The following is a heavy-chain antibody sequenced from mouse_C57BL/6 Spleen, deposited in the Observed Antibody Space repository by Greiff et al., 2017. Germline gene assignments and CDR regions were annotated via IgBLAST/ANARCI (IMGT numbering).Heavy chain of an antibody. J-gene: IGHJ3*01. CDR1: GYAFSSSW. CDR3: AADYYGSFSWFAY. CDR2: IYPGDGDT. V-gene: IGHV1-82*01. Sequence: VQLQQSGPELVKPGASVKISCKASGYAFSSSWMNWVKQRPGKGLEWIGRIYPGDGDTNYNGKFKGKATLTADKSSSTAYMQLSSLTSEDSAVYFCAADYYGSFSWFAYWGQGTLVTVSA. D-gene: IGHD1-1*01.